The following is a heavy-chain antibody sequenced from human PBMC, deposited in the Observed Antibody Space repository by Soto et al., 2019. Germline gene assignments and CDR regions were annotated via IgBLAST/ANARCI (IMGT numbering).Heavy chain of an antibody. CDR1: GFAFSGYA. Sequence: GGSLRLSCAASGFAFSGYAISWVRQAPGKGLEWVSSVSSGIGTPYYADFVKGRFTVSRDNSKNTVFLQMNSLSPDDTAVYYCAKAPVPGVIRRSPDSWGQRALVTVSS. CDR2: VSSGIGTP. D-gene: IGHD2-2*01. V-gene: IGHV3-23*01. J-gene: IGHJ5*01. CDR3: AKAPVPGVIRRSPDS.